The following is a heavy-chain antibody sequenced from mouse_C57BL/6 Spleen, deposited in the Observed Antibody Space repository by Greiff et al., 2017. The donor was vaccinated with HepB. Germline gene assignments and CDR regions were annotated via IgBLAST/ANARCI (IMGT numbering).Heavy chain of an antibody. Sequence: QVQLQQPGAELVMPGASVKLSCKASGYTFTSYWMHWVTQRPGQGLEWIGEIDPSDSYTNYNQKFKGKSTLTVDKSSSTAYMQLSSLTSEDSAVYYCARGLLRGHWGQGTLVTVSA. CDR3: ARGLLRGH. J-gene: IGHJ3*01. CDR1: GYTFTSYW. D-gene: IGHD2-3*01. CDR2: IDPSDSYT. V-gene: IGHV1-69*01.